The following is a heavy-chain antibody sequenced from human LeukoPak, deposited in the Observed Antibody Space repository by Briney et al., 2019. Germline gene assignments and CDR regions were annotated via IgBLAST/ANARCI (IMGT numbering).Heavy chain of an antibody. Sequence: PGGSLRLSCAASGFTFSSYSMNWVRQAPGKGLEWVSSISSSSSYIYYADSVKGGFTISRDNAKNSLYLQMNSLRAEDTAVYYCARDPATTVVTTNWFDPWGQGTLVTVSS. J-gene: IGHJ5*02. CDR1: GFTFSSYS. D-gene: IGHD4-23*01. CDR2: ISSSSSYI. CDR3: ARDPATTVVTTNWFDP. V-gene: IGHV3-21*01.